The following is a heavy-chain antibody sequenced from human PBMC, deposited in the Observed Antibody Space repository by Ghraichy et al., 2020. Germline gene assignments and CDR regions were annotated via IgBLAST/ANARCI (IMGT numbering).Heavy chain of an antibody. Sequence: GGSLRLSCAASGFTFSSHAMNWVRQAPGKGLEWVSAISGSGDNTYYADSVKGRFTISRDNSKNTLYLQVNSLRVEDTALYYCVRVGTPYWGQGTLVTVSS. CDR3: VRVGTPY. CDR1: GFTFSSHA. V-gene: IGHV3-23*01. CDR2: ISGSGDNT. J-gene: IGHJ4*02.